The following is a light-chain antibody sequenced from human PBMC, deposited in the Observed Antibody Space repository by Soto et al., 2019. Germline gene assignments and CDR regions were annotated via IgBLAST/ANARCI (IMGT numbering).Light chain of an antibody. CDR1: QGIRTY. CDR3: QQSYRPPLT. J-gene: IGKJ4*01. Sequence: DIQMTQSPSSLSASVGDRVTITCRASQGIRTYLNWFQQKPGKAPELLMYAPSSLQSAVPSRFSGSGSGTEFTLTISSLQPEDFATCYYQQSYRPPLTFGGETKVEIK. V-gene: IGKV1-39*01. CDR2: APS.